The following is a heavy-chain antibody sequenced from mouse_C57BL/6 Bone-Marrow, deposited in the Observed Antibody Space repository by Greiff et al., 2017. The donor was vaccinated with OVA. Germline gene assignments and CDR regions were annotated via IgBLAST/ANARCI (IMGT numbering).Heavy chain of an antibody. V-gene: IGHV5-4*01. CDR2: ISDGGSYT. CDR1: GFTFSSYA. D-gene: IGHD1-1*01. Sequence: EVQVVESGGGLVKPGGSLKLSCAASGFTFSSYAMSWVRQTPEKRLEWVAIISDGGSYTYYPDNVKGRFTISRDNAKNNLYLQMSHLKSEDTAMYYCARSPITTVDYWGQGTTLTVSS. CDR3: ARSPITTVDY. J-gene: IGHJ2*01.